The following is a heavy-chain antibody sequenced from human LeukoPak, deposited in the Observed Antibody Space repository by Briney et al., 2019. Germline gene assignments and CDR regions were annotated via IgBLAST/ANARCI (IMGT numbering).Heavy chain of an antibody. CDR2: IKQDGSEK. V-gene: IGHV3-7*01. Sequence: GGSLRLSCAASGFTFSSYWMSWVRQAPGKRLEWVANIKQDGSEKFYVDSVKGRFTISRDNAKNSLYLQMNSLRAEDTAVYYCARYSYGFHMFDYWGQGTLVTVSS. CDR1: GFTFSSYW. D-gene: IGHD5-18*01. J-gene: IGHJ4*02. CDR3: ARYSYGFHMFDY.